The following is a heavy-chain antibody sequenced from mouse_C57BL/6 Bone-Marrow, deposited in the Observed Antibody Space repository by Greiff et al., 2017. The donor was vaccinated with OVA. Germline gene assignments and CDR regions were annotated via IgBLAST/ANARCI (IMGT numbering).Heavy chain of an antibody. D-gene: IGHD2-3*01. J-gene: IGHJ2*01. Sequence: QVQLQQSGAELVRPGASVKMSCKASGYTFTSYYMHWVKQTPRQGLEWIGAIYPGNGDTTYNQKFKGKATLTVDKSSSTAYMQRSSLTSEDSAVYLCARRIWDGYPFDYWGEATTPTVSS. V-gene: IGHV1-12*01. CDR2: IYPGNGDT. CDR3: ARRIWDGYPFDY. CDR1: GYTFTSYY.